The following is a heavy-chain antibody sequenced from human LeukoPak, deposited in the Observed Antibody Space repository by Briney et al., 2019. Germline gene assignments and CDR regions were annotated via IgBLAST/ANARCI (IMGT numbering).Heavy chain of an antibody. CDR3: AREGATPADY. V-gene: IGHV1-8*01. Sequence: ASVKVSCKASGYTFTNYDINWVRQATGQGLEWMGWMNPNSGNTGYAQKFQGRVTITTDESTSTAYMELSSLRSEDTAVYYCAREGATPADYWGQGTLVTVSS. CDR1: GYTFTNYD. D-gene: IGHD1-26*01. CDR2: MNPNSGNT. J-gene: IGHJ4*02.